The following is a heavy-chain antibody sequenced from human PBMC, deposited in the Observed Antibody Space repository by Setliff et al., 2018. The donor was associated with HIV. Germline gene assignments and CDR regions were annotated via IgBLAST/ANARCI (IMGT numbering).Heavy chain of an antibody. CDR2: FNTKTGTP. CDR3: ARDLLGDHDTFDI. J-gene: IGHJ3*02. D-gene: IGHD3-16*01. V-gene: IGHV7-4-1*02. Sequence: ASDKVPCKASGFTCTSYAINWVRQAPGQGLECMGWFNTKTGTPRYAQAFRGRFVISSDTSVTTSYLQINSLKAEATAVYDCARDLLGDHDTFDIWGQGTQVTVSS. CDR1: GFTCTSYA.